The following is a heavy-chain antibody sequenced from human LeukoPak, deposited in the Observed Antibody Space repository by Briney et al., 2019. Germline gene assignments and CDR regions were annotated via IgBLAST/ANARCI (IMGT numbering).Heavy chain of an antibody. D-gene: IGHD3-10*01. J-gene: IGHJ5*02. Sequence: SVKVSCKISGGTFLSHTFSWVRQAPGHGLEWIGKITPVIETAKYAQTFQGRVSIYTDRDTTTVYMDLSGLRPDATADYYCTRVNLRGSNYNWFDPWGQGTRVIVSS. CDR2: ITPVIETA. V-gene: IGHV1-69*08. CDR3: TRVNLRGSNYNWFDP. CDR1: GGTFLSHT.